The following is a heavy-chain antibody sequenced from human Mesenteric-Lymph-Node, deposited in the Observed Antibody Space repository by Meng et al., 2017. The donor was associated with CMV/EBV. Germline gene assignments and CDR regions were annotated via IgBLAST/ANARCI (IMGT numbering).Heavy chain of an antibody. V-gene: IGHV3-7*03. D-gene: IGHD3-9*01. CDR1: GFSFNNYW. CDR3: AKGNALYFDWLSSFDY. J-gene: IGHJ4*02. CDR2: IKQDGSEK. Sequence: ESLKISCAASGFSFNNYWMSWVRQAPGKGLEWVANIKQDGSEKYYVDSVKDRFTISRDNAKNSLYLQMNSLRAEDTAVYYCAKGNALYFDWLSSFDYWGQGTLVTVSS.